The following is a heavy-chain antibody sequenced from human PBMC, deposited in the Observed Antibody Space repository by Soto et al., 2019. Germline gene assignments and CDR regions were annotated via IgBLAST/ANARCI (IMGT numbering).Heavy chain of an antibody. V-gene: IGHV1-69*13. CDR3: ARYSDYYDSSGYYKEAEYFQH. CDR1: GGTFSSYA. D-gene: IGHD3-22*01. CDR2: IIPIFGTA. Sequence: SVKVSCKASGGTFSSYAISWVRQAPGQGLEWMGGIIPIFGTANYAQKFQGRVTITADESTSTAYMELSSLRSEDTAVYYCARYSDYYDSSGYYKEAEYFQHWGQGTLVTVSS. J-gene: IGHJ1*01.